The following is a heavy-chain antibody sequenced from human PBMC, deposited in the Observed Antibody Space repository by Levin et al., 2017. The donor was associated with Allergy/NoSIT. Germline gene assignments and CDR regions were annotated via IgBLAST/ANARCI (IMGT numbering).Heavy chain of an antibody. CDR3: ATYAAYFDY. CDR2: VYHIGNT. CDR1: GDSITRGGYY. J-gene: IGHJ4*02. Sequence: SQTLSLTCTVSGDSITRGGYYWTWIRQLPGKGLEWIGHVYHIGNTNYNPSFKSRATISVDTSKNQFSLNLSSLNAADTAVYYCATYAAYFDYWGQGTLVTVSS. D-gene: IGHD3-16*01. V-gene: IGHV4-31*03.